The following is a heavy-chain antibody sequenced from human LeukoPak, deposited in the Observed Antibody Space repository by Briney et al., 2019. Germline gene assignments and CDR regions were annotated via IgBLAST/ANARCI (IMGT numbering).Heavy chain of an antibody. V-gene: IGHV4-39*01. Sequence: SETLSLACTVSGGSISSSSYYWGWIRQPPGKGLEWIGSIYYSGSTYYNPSLKSRVTISVYTSKNQFSLKLSSVTAADAAVYYCARAGYYYDSSGYLRFDPWGQGTLVTVSS. CDR1: GGSISSSSYY. J-gene: IGHJ5*02. CDR3: ARAGYYYDSSGYLRFDP. CDR2: IYYSGST. D-gene: IGHD3-22*01.